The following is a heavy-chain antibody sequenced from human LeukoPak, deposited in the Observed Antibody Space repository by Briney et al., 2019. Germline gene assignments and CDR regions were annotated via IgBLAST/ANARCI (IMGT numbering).Heavy chain of an antibody. CDR3: ASLPRGIVVAPFDY. CDR2: INPNSGGT. CDR1: VYTFTGYY. J-gene: IGHJ4*02. V-gene: IGHV1-2*02. Sequence: ASVTVSFKASVYTFTGYYMHWVRQAPGQGREWMGWINPNSGGTNYAQKFQGRVTMTRDTSISTAYMELSRLRSDDTAVYYCASLPRGIVVAPFDYWGQGTLVTVSS. D-gene: IGHD3-22*01.